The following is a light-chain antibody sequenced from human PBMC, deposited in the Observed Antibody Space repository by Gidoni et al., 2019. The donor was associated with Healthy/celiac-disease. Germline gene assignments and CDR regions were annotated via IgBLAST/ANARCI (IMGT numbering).Light chain of an antibody. CDR3: QQYGSPLT. J-gene: IGKJ4*01. Sequence: EIVLTQSPATLSLSPGERATLSCGASQSVSSSYLAWYQQKPGLAPRLLIYDASSRATGIPDFTLTISRLEPEDFAVYYCQQYGSPLTFGGGTKVEIK. CDR1: QSVSSSY. V-gene: IGKV3D-20*01. CDR2: DAS.